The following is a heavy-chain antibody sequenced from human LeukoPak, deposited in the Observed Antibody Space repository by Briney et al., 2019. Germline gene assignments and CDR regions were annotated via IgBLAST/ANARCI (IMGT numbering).Heavy chain of an antibody. Sequence: SETLSLTCAVYGGSFSGYYWNWIRQPPGKGLEWIGEINHSGSTNYNPSLKSRVTMSVDTSKNQFSLNLNSVTAADTAVYYCASGNIAAAEKHWGQGTLVTVSS. CDR2: INHSGST. D-gene: IGHD6-13*01. CDR1: GGSFSGYY. J-gene: IGHJ1*01. V-gene: IGHV4-34*01. CDR3: ASGNIAAAEKH.